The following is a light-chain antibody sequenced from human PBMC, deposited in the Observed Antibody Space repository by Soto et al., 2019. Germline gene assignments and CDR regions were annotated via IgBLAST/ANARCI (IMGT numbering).Light chain of an antibody. CDR3: MQALQTPYT. CDR1: QSLLHSNGYNY. V-gene: IGKV2-28*01. J-gene: IGKJ2*01. CDR2: LGS. Sequence: DIVMTQSPLSLPVTPGEPASISCRSSQSLLHSNGYNYLDWYLQKPGQSPQLLIYLGSNRASRVPDRFSGSGSGTDFTLKISRVEAEDVGVYYSMQALQTPYTLGQGTKLEIK.